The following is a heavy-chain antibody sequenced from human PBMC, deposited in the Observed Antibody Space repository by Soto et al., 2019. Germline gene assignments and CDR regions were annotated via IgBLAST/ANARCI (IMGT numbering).Heavy chain of an antibody. V-gene: IGHV1-2*02. D-gene: IGHD3-22*01. CDR2: INPKSGDT. CDR1: GYTNTDTD. J-gene: IGHJ1*01. Sequence: AAVKPRSKDRGYTNTDTDIQWLRQASGQEKEWMGWINPKSGDTKYSQKFKGRVTLTRDTSITTAYMDLSRLRSDDTAVYYCARGLERFRFNWG. CDR3: ARGLERFRFN.